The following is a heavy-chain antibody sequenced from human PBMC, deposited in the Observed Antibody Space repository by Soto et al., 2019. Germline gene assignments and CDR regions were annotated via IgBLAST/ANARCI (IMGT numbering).Heavy chain of an antibody. Sequence: QVQLQESGPRLVKPSETLSLTCIVSGGSISSYYWSWIRQPPGKGLEWIGYIYYSGSTNYNPSLKSRVTISVDTSKNQYSLKLSSVTAADTAVYYCARAVLPATARFDYWGQGPRVTVSS. CDR3: ARAVLPATARFDY. J-gene: IGHJ4*02. CDR1: GGSISSYY. CDR2: IYYSGST. V-gene: IGHV4-59*01. D-gene: IGHD2-2*01.